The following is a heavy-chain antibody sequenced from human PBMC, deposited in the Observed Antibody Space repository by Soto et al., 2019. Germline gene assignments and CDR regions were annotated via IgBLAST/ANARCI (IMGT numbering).Heavy chain of an antibody. D-gene: IGHD3-16*02. V-gene: IGHV4-4*07. CDR2: IYSSGRT. CDR1: GFSITNYY. Sequence: PXETLSLTCIVSGFSITNYYWSWIRQPAGKGLEWIGRIYSSGRTNYNPSLKSRVTISADTSKNQFSLKLSSLTAADTAVYYCARDVSPVVFDIWGQGTMVTVSS. CDR3: ARDVSPVVFDI. J-gene: IGHJ3*02.